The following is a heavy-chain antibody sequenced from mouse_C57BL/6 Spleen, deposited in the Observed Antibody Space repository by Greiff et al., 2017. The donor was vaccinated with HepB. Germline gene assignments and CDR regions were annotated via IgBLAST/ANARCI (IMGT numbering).Heavy chain of an antibody. Sequence: EVQLQQSGPELVKPGASVKISCKASGYTFTDYYMNWVKQSHGKSLEWIGDINPNNGGTSYNQKFKGKATLTVDKSSSTAYMELRSLTSEDSAVYYCARWAAQATSDYWGQGTTLTVSS. CDR3: ARWAAQATSDY. D-gene: IGHD3-2*02. CDR2: INPNNGGT. V-gene: IGHV1-26*01. J-gene: IGHJ2*01. CDR1: GYTFTDYY.